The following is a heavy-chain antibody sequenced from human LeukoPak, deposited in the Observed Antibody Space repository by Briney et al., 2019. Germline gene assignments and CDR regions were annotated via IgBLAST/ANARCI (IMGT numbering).Heavy chain of an antibody. D-gene: IGHD6-19*01. CDR1: GYTFTGYY. CDR3: ARSPVQWLATFDI. V-gene: IGHV1-2*06. CDR2: INPNSGGT. J-gene: IGHJ3*02. Sequence: ASVKVSCKASGYTFTGYYIHWVRQAPGQGLGWMGRINPNSGGTNYAQKFQGRVTMTRDTSISTAYMELSRLRSDDTAVYYCARSPVQWLATFDIWGQGTMVTVSS.